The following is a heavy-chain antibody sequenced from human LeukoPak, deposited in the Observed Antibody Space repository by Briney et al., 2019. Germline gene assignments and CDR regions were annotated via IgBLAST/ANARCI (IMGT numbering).Heavy chain of an antibody. Sequence: SETLSLSCTVSGGSISSYYWSWIRQPPGKGLEWIGYIYYSGSTNYNPSLKSRVTISVDTSKNQFSLKLSSVTAADTAVYYCAGGSDYGDYPFDPWGQGTLVTVSS. CDR1: GGSISSYY. CDR3: AGGSDYGDYPFDP. D-gene: IGHD4-17*01. J-gene: IGHJ5*02. CDR2: IYYSGST. V-gene: IGHV4-59*08.